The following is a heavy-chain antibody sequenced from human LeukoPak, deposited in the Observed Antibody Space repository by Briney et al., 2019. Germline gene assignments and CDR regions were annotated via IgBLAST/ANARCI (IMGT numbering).Heavy chain of an antibody. J-gene: IGHJ5*02. D-gene: IGHD3-22*01. CDR3: ARFDSSGYYYRGGWFDP. V-gene: IGHV4-39*07. Sequence: SETLSLTCAVSGDSVSSTLYYWGWIRQSPGKGLEWIGNIYHSGSSYYNPSLRSRVTMSVDTSKNQFSLKLSSVTAADTAVYYCARFDSSGYYYRGGWFDPWGQGTLVTVSS. CDR2: IYHSGSS. CDR1: GDSVSSTLYY.